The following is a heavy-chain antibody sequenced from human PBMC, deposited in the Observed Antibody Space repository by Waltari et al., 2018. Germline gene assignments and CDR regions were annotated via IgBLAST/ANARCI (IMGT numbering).Heavy chain of an antibody. CDR2: FDPEDGET. V-gene: IGHV1-24*01. D-gene: IGHD3-22*01. CDR3: ATSTYYYDRRPFDY. CDR1: GYPLTELA. J-gene: IGHJ4*02. Sequence: QVQLVQSGAEVKRPGASVKVSCKVSGYPLTELAMHWVRQAPGRGLEWMGGFDPEDGETIYAQKFQGRVTMTEDTSTDTAYMELSSLRSEDTAVYYCATSTYYYDRRPFDYWGQGTLVTVSS.